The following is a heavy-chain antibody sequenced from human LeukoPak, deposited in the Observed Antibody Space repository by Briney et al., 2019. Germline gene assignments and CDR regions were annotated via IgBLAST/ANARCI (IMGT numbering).Heavy chain of an antibody. CDR2: ISAYNGNT. J-gene: IGHJ4*02. V-gene: IGHV1-18*01. CDR1: GYTFTSYG. Sequence: ASVKVSCKASGYTFTSYGISWVRQAPGQGLEWMGWISAYNGNTNYAQKLQGRVTMTTDTSTSTAYMEPRSLRSDDTAVYYCARDNPFDILTGYYKSLDYWGQGTLVTVSS. D-gene: IGHD3-9*01. CDR3: ARDNPFDILTGYYKSLDY.